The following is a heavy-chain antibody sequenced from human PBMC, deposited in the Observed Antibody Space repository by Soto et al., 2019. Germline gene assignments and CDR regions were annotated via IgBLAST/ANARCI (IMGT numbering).Heavy chain of an antibody. CDR2: INKRGST. Sequence: QVQLQESGPGLVKPSQTLSLTCTVSGGSISSGNCYWSWLRQYPGKGLEWIGYINKRGSTSYNLSLKNRVTMSVDTSENQLPLTLSSVTAADTAVYFCARALKPAADNWFDPWGQGTLVTVSS. J-gene: IGHJ5*02. D-gene: IGHD2-2*01. CDR3: ARALKPAADNWFDP. V-gene: IGHV4-31*03. CDR1: GGSISSGNCY.